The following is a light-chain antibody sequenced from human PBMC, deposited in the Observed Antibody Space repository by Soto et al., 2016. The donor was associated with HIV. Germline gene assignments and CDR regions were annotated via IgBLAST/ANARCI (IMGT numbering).Light chain of an antibody. J-gene: IGKJ2*01. CDR3: LQGIDMYT. V-gene: IGKV2-30*02. Sequence: DVVMTQSPLSLPVTLGQPASISCRSSQSLVHSDGNTYLNWFQQRPGQSPRRLIYKVSNRDSGVPDRFSGSGSGTDFTLKISRVEAEDVGVYYCLQGIDMYTFGQGTKLEIK. CDR2: KVS. CDR1: QSLVHSDGNTY.